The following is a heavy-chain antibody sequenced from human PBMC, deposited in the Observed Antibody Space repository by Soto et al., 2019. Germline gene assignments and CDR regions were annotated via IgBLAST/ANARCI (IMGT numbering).Heavy chain of an antibody. CDR3: ARHYHGFDY. CDR2: IFFGDSDT. CDR1: GASLSTSW. V-gene: IGHV5-51*01. J-gene: IGHJ4*02. D-gene: IGHD3-16*02. Sequence: GESLKISCKGSGASLSTSWIAWARQMPGKGLEWVGVIFFGDSDTRYGPSFQGQVTLSVDKSITTAYLQWNSLKTSDTAIYYCARHYHGFDYWGQGTPVTVSS.